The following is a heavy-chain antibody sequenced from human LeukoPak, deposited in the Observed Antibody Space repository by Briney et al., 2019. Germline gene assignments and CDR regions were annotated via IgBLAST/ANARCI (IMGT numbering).Heavy chain of an antibody. CDR2: IYHSGST. CDR3: ARDGGHYYDSSGYYYEGDAFDI. Sequence: SETLSLTCAVSGVSISSGGYSGSWIRQPTGKGLEWIGYIYHSGSTYSNPSLKSRVTISVDRSKNQFSLKLSSVTAADTAVYYCARDGGHYYDSSGYYYEGDAFDIWGQGTMVTVSS. CDR1: GVSISSGGYS. J-gene: IGHJ3*02. D-gene: IGHD3-22*01. V-gene: IGHV4-30-2*01.